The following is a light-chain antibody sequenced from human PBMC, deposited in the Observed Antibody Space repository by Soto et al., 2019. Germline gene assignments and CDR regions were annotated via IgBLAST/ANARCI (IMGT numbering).Light chain of an antibody. Sequence: QSALTQPPSVSGAPGQRVTISCTGSSSNIGAGYDVHWYQQLPGTAPKLLIYGNSNRPSGVPDRFSGSKSGTSASLAITGLQAEYEADYYCQSYDSSLSGSYVFGTGTKVTVL. V-gene: IGLV1-40*01. J-gene: IGLJ1*01. CDR1: SSNIGAGYD. CDR2: GNS. CDR3: QSYDSSLSGSYV.